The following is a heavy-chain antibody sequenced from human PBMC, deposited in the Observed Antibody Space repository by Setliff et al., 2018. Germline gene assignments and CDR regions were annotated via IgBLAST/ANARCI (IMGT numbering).Heavy chain of an antibody. Sequence: PSETLSLTCTVSGGSIISAGSYWSWIRQSAGKGLEWIGHIYPTEGTIYNPSLKSRVSISVDTSKNHFSLRLSSVTAADTAVYYCLRIRLVPHGHSWGQGTLVTVSS. CDR3: LRIRLVPHGHS. J-gene: IGHJ4*02. CDR2: IYPTEGT. CDR1: GGSIISAGSY. D-gene: IGHD2-15*01. V-gene: IGHV4-61*09.